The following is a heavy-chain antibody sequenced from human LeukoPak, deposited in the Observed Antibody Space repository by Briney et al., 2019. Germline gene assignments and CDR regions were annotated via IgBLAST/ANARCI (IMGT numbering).Heavy chain of an antibody. D-gene: IGHD6-19*01. CDR3: ARENGYSSGWYDLAFDY. V-gene: IGHV1-69*13. CDR1: GGTLSSYA. Sequence: GASEKVSCKASGGTLSSYAISWVGQAPGQGLEWMGGIIPIFGTANYAQKFQGRVTITADESTSTAYMELSSLRSEDTAVYYCARENGYSSGWYDLAFDYWGQGTLVTVSS. CDR2: IIPIFGTA. J-gene: IGHJ4*02.